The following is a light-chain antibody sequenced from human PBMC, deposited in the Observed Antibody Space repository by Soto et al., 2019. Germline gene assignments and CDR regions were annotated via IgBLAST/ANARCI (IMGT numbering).Light chain of an antibody. J-gene: IGLJ1*01. Sequence: SYELTQPPSASVAPGQTARITCGGNNIGSTSVHWYQQRPGQAPVLVVYDDNDRPSGIPERFSGSNSENTATLTITRVEAGDEADYYCQVWNITTDHYVFGTGTKVT. CDR2: DDN. CDR1: NIGSTS. V-gene: IGLV3-21*02. CDR3: QVWNITTDHYV.